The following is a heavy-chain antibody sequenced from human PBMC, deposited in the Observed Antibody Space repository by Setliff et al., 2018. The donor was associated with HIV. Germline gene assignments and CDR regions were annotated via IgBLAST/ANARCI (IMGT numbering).Heavy chain of an antibody. J-gene: IGHJ4*02. V-gene: IGHV4-39*07. CDR3: ARTYSSNWYIDY. CDR2: LFYTGST. Sequence: SETLSLTCAVSGDSITSRNYHWDWVRQPPGKGLEWIGSLFYTGSTYDSPSLKSRVTISVDTSKNQFSLKLSSVTAADTAIYYCARTYSSNWYIDYWGQGTLVTVSS. D-gene: IGHD6-13*01. CDR1: GDSITSRNYH.